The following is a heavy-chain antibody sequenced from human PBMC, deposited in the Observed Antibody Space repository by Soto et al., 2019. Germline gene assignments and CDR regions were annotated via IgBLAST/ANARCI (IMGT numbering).Heavy chain of an antibody. CDR1: GVSFSSYY. D-gene: IGHD2-15*01. CDR3: ARQGGNPTFDP. V-gene: IGHV4-39*01. CDR2: IYYSGST. J-gene: IGHJ5*02. Sequence: SETLSLTCAASGVSFSSYYLGWIRQPPGKGLEWIGSIYYSGSTYYNPALKRRVIITADTTNNHFPQKLSSVTAADTAVYCCARQGGNPTFDPWGQGTLVTVSS.